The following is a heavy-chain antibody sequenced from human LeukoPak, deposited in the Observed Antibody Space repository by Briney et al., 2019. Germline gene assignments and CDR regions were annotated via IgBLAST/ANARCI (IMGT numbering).Heavy chain of an antibody. CDR1: GGSISSGGYY. V-gene: IGHV4-30-2*01. Sequence: PSQTLSLTCTVSGGSISSGGYYWSWIRQPPGKGLEWIGYIYHSGSTYYNPSLKSRVTISVDRSKNQFSLKLSSVTAADTAVYYCAKDVSEPSYDSSGLGAFDIWGQGTMVTVSS. CDR3: AKDVSEPSYDSSGLGAFDI. D-gene: IGHD3-22*01. CDR2: IYHSGST. J-gene: IGHJ3*02.